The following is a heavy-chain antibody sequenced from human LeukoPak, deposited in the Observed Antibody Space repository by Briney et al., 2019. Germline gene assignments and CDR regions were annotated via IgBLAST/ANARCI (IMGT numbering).Heavy chain of an antibody. V-gene: IGHV3-53*04. CDR2: NSGGST. CDR1: GFTVSSKY. J-gene: IGHJ3*02. D-gene: IGHD6-19*01. Sequence: GGSLRLSCAASGFTVSSKYMSWVRQAPGKGLEWVSVNSGGSTYYADSVKGRLTISRHNSKNTLYLQMNSLRAEDTAVYYCASSSGWYGDAFDIWGQGTMVTVSS. CDR3: ASSSGWYGDAFDI.